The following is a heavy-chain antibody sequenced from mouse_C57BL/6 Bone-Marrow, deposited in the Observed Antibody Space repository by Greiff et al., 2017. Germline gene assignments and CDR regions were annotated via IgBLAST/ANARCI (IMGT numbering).Heavy chain of an antibody. J-gene: IGHJ4*01. CDR3: ARHAIYYDYEGAMDY. CDR1: GFSLTSYG. D-gene: IGHD2-4*01. Sequence: VHLVESGPGLVAPSQSLSITCTVSGFSLTSYGVHWVRQPPGKGLEWLVVIWSDGSTTYNSALKSRLSISKDNSKSQVFLKMNSLQTDDTAMYYCARHAIYYDYEGAMDYWGQGTSVTVSS. CDR2: IWSDGST. V-gene: IGHV2-6-1*01.